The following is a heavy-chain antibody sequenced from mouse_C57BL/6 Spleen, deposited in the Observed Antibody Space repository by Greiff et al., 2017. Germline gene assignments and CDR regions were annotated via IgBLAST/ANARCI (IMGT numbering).Heavy chain of an antibody. J-gene: IGHJ2*01. CDR1: GYTFPSSG. CDR2: IYPRSGIT. V-gene: IGHV1-81*01. Sequence: QVQLQQSGAELARPGASVKLSCKASGYTFPSSGISWLKQRTGQGLEGIGEIYPRSGITYYIEKFKGKATLTADKSSSTAYMELRSLTSEDSAVYFCARLIGSSFDYWGQGTTLTVSA. D-gene: IGHD1-1*01. CDR3: ARLIGSSFDY.